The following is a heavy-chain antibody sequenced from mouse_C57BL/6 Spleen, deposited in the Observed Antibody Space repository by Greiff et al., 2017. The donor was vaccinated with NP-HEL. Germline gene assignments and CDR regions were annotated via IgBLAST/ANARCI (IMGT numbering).Heavy chain of an antibody. CDR1: GYTFTSYW. Sequence: VQLQQPGAELVKPGASVKLSCKASGYTFTSYWMQWVKQRPGQGLEWIGEIDPSDSYTNYNQKFKGKATLTVDTSSSTAYMQLSSLTSEDSAVYYCARSYYGTPFDYWGQGTTLTVSS. CDR2: IDPSDSYT. V-gene: IGHV1-50*01. CDR3: ARSYYGTPFDY. D-gene: IGHD1-1*01. J-gene: IGHJ2*01.